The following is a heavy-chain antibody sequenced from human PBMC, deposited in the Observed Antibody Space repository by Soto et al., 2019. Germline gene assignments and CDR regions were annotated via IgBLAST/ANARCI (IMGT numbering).Heavy chain of an antibody. V-gene: IGHV3-23*01. D-gene: IGHD6-13*01. Sequence: GGSLRLSCAASGFTFSSYAMSWVRQAPGKGLEWVSAISGSGGSTYYADSVKGRFTISRDNSKNTLYLQMNSLRAEDTAVYYCAKTKTNLRYSSSWYSAFDIWGQGTMVTVSS. CDR1: GFTFSSYA. J-gene: IGHJ3*02. CDR2: ISGSGGST. CDR3: AKTKTNLRYSSSWYSAFDI.